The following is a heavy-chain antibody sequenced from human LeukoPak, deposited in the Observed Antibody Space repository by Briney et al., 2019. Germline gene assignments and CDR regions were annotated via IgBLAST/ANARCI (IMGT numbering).Heavy chain of an antibody. CDR3: ARAKPKNMVRGLIMRREIRYYFDY. V-gene: IGHV3-53*01. Sequence: GGSLRLSCAASGFTVSSNYMSWVRQAPGKGLEWVSVIYSGGSTYYADSVKGRFTISRDNSKSTLYIQMNSLRAEDTAVYYCARAKPKNMVRGLIMRREIRYYFDYGGRGTLVTVSS. D-gene: IGHD3-10*01. CDR2: IYSGGST. CDR1: GFTVSSNY. J-gene: IGHJ4*02.